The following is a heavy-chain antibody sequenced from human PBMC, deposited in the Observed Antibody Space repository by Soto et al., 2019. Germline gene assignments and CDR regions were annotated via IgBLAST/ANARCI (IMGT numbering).Heavy chain of an antibody. CDR1: GFAFMHNY. CDR2: INTGGSPA. Sequence: SLRLACTFSGFAFMHNYLTWIRQAPGKGLEWLSYINTGGSPAYYADSVKGRLTISTDIAKKSLYLQMDSLRADDTGVYYCATGGIYYETWGQGTLVTVPQ. J-gene: IGHJ5*02. V-gene: IGHV3-11*01. CDR3: ATGGIYYET. D-gene: IGHD1-26*01.